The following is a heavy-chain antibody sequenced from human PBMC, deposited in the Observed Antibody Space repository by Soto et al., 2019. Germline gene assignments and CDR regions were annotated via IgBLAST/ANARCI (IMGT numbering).Heavy chain of an antibody. CDR1: GGSFSDYY. CDR3: ARPGKATRVFDY. Sequence: QVQLQQWGAGLLKPSETLSLTCAVYGGSFSDYYWSWIRQPPGKGLEWIGEINHSGSTNYNPSLKSRVTISADTSKNQFSLKLSSVTAADTAVYYCARPGKATRVFDYWGQGTLVTVSS. J-gene: IGHJ4*02. D-gene: IGHD3-10*01. V-gene: IGHV4-34*01. CDR2: INHSGST.